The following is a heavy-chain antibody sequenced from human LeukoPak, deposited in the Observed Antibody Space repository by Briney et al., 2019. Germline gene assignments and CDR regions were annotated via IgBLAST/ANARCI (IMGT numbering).Heavy chain of an antibody. J-gene: IGHJ4*02. V-gene: IGHV3-23*01. CDR1: GFTFSSHA. Sequence: GGSLRLSCGASGFTFSSHAMSWVRQAPGKGLEWVSAISGSDGRLFYADAVKGRFTISRDNSKNTLYLQMNSLRAEDTAVYYCARDRGAQWELPDFWGQGTLVTVSS. D-gene: IGHD1-26*01. CDR3: ARDRGAQWELPDF. CDR2: ISGSDGRL.